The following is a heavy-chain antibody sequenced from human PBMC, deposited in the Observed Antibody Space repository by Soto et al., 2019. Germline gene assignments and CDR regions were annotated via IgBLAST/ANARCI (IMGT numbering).Heavy chain of an antibody. Sequence: ASVKVSCKASGYTFTSYAMHWVRQAPGQRLEWMGWINAGNGNTKYSQKFQGRVTITRDTSASTAYMELSSLRSEDTAVYYCARGTLSITMIVAVIGDAFDIWGQGTMVTV. CDR3: ARGTLSITMIVAVIGDAFDI. J-gene: IGHJ3*02. CDR1: GYTFTSYA. V-gene: IGHV1-3*01. CDR2: INAGNGNT. D-gene: IGHD3-22*01.